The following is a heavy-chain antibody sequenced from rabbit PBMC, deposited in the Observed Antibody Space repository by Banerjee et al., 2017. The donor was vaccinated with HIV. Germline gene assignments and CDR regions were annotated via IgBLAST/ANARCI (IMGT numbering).Heavy chain of an antibody. J-gene: IGHJ4*01. CDR1: GFSFNSDCD. CDR2: IYTGSSGIT. CDR3: ARGGNYGGDGYNL. Sequence: QSLEESGGDLVKPGASLTLTCTASGFSFNSDCDMCWVRQAPGKGLEWIACIYTGSSGITYYASWAKGRFTISKTSSTTVTLQMTSLRDADTATYFCARGGNYGGDGYNLWGPGTRSPS. D-gene: IGHD4-2*01. V-gene: IGHV1S40*01.